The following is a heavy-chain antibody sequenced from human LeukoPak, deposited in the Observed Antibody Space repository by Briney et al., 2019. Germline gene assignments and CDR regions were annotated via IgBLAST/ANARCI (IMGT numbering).Heavy chain of an antibody. V-gene: IGHV3-48*01. CDR3: AREVHTIFGVVHIYYFDY. Sequence: PGGSLRLSCAASGFTFSSYAMSWVRQAPGKGLEWVSYISSSSSTIYYADSVKGRFTISRDNAKNSLYLQMNSLRAEDTAVYYCAREVHTIFGVVHIYYFDYWGQGTLVTVSS. D-gene: IGHD3-3*01. CDR1: GFTFSSYA. J-gene: IGHJ4*02. CDR2: ISSSSSTI.